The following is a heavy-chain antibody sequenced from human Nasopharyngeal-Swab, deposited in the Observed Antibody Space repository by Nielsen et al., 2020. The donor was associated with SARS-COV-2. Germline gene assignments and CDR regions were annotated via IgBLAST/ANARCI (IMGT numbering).Heavy chain of an antibody. CDR3: VRSSSWYYFDY. J-gene: IGHJ4*02. CDR1: GDSIAYSTFY. CDR2: IYYNGNT. V-gene: IGHV4-39*01. D-gene: IGHD6-13*01. Sequence: GSLRLSFTVSGDSIAYSTFYWGWIRQSPGKGLEWLGYIYYNGNTYQNPSLKSRLTMSVDKSKIQFSLQLSSVTAADTAVYYCVRSSSWYYFDYWAQGAQVTVSS.